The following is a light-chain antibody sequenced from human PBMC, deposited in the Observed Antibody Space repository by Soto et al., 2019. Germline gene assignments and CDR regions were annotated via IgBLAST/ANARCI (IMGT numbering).Light chain of an antibody. CDR3: QSYDSSLSGSWV. Sequence: QSVLTQPPSASGAPGQRVTISCTGSTSNIGAGYDVHWYQQLPGAAPRLLISSHNNRPSGVPDRFFGSKSGTSASLTIIGLQAEDEGDYYCQSYDSSLSGSWVFGGGTKLTVL. CDR1: TSNIGAGYD. J-gene: IGLJ3*02. CDR2: SHN. V-gene: IGLV1-40*01.